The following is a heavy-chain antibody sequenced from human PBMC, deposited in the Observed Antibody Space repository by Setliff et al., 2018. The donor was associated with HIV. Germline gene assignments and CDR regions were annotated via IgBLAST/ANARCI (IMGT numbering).Heavy chain of an antibody. CDR1: GGTFSSYA. Sequence: SVKVSCKASGGTFSSYAISWVRQAPGQGLEWMGGIIPIIGITNQAQKFQGRVTITADESTSTAYMELSSLRSEDTAVYYCARVGTGATEYFDYWGQGTLVTVSS. V-gene: IGHV1-69*10. CDR3: ARVGTGATEYFDY. D-gene: IGHD1-26*01. J-gene: IGHJ4*02. CDR2: IIPIIGIT.